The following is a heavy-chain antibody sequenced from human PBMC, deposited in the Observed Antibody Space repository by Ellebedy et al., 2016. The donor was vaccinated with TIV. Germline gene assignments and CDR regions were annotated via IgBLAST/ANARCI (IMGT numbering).Heavy chain of an antibody. V-gene: IGHV3-53*01. CDR3: TRDRRGFLDY. CDR1: GFIVSANY. Sequence: GESLKISCAASGFIVSANYITWVRQPPGTGLEWVAVIYGDGRTSYADSVKGRFTITRDISKNTLYLQMNALTGEDAAVYYCTRDRRGFLDYWGQGTPVIVSS. J-gene: IGHJ4*02. CDR2: IYGDGRT.